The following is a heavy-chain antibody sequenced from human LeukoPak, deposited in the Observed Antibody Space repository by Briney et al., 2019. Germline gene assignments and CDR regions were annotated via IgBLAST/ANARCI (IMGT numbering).Heavy chain of an antibody. V-gene: IGHV1-2*02. D-gene: IGHD6-19*01. CDR2: INPNSGGT. Sequence: ASVKVSCKASGYTFTGYYMHWVRQAPGQGVEWMGWINPNSGGTNYAQKFQGRVTMTRDTSISTAYMELSRLRSDDTAVYYCARDLGWYRVRYYYYYMDVWGKGTTVTVSS. CDR3: ARDLGWYRVRYYYYYMDV. J-gene: IGHJ6*03. CDR1: GYTFTGYY.